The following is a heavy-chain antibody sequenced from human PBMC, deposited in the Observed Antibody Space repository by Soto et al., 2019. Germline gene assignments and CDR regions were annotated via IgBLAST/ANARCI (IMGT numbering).Heavy chain of an antibody. D-gene: IGHD3-10*01. J-gene: IGHJ4*02. CDR3: ARDFYGSGSYYNPAQFDY. CDR2: ISAYNGNT. V-gene: IGHV1-18*01. Sequence: ASVKVSCKASGYTFTSYGISWVRQAPGQGLEWMGWISAYNGNTNYAQKLQGRVTMTTDTSTSTTYMELRSLRSDDTAVYYCARDFYGSGSYYNPAQFDYWGQGTLVTVSS. CDR1: GYTFTSYG.